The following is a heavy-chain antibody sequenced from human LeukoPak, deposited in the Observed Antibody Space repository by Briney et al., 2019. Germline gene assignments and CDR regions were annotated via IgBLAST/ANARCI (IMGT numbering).Heavy chain of an antibody. D-gene: IGHD5-24*01. CDR2: IYPGDSDT. CDR3: ARVEMATIYYFDY. V-gene: IGHV5-51*01. CDR1: GYSFTSYR. J-gene: IGHJ4*02. Sequence: GESLKISCKGSGYSFTSYRIGWVRQMPGKGLEWMGIIYPGDSDTRYSPSFQGQVTISADKSISTAYLQWSSLKASDTAMYYCARVEMATIYYFDYWGQGTLVTVSS.